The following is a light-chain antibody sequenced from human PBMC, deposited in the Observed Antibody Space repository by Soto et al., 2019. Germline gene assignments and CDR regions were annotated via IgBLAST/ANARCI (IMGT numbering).Light chain of an antibody. CDR3: QQYYNTPPS. V-gene: IGKV4-1*01. Sequence: IVMTQSPDSLTVSLGERATINCKSSQSILSSSNNKNYLFWYQQKPGQPPKVLINCASTRESVVPDPFSGSVSGADFTFSISSLQAEDGAVDYCQQYYNTPPSFGGGTKLVIK. CDR1: QSILSSSNNKNY. CDR2: CAS. J-gene: IGKJ4*01.